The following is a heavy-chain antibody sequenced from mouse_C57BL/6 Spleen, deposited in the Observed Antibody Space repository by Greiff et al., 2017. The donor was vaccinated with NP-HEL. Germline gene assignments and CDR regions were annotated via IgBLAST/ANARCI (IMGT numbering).Heavy chain of an antibody. J-gene: IGHJ4*01. Sequence: VQRVESGGGLVKPGGSLKLSCAASGFTFSDYGMHWVRQAPEKGLEWVAYISSGSSTIYYADTVKGRFNISRDNAKNTLVLQMTSLRSEDTAMYYWAREYYYAIDYWGQGTSVTVSS. CDR1: GFTFSDYG. CDR3: AREYYYAIDY. V-gene: IGHV5-17*01. CDR2: ISSGSSTI.